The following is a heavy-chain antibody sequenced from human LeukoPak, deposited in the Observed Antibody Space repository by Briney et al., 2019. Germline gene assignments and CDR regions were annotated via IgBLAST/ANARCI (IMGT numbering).Heavy chain of an antibody. CDR2: INPSGGST. CDR3: ARARTRDTAMVTSFDY. CDR1: GYTFTSYY. J-gene: IGHJ4*02. V-gene: IGHV1-46*01. Sequence: ASVKVSCKAFGYTFTSYYMHWVRQAPGQGLERMGIINPSGGSTSYAQKFQGRVTMTRDTSTSTVYMELSSLRSEDTAVYYCARARTRDTAMVTSFDYWGQGTLVTVSS. D-gene: IGHD5-18*01.